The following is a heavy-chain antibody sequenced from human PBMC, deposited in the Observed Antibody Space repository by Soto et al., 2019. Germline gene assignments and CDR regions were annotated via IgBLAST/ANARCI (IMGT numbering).Heavy chain of an antibody. CDR2: IIPIFGTA. V-gene: IGHV1-69*13. CDR3: ARGPRNYDYVWGSYRPFDY. D-gene: IGHD3-16*02. J-gene: IGHJ4*02. Sequence: SVKVSCKASGGTFSSYAISWVRQAPGQGLEWMGGIIPIFGTANYAQTFQGRVTITADESTSTAYMELSSLRSEDTAVYDCARGPRNYDYVWGSYRPFDYWGQGTLVTVSS. CDR1: GGTFSSYA.